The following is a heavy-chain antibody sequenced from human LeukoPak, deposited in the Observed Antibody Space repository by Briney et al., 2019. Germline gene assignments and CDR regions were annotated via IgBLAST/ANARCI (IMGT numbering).Heavy chain of an antibody. J-gene: IGHJ4*02. Sequence: QSGGSLRLSCAASGFTFSSYTMTWVRQAPGKGLEWVSTISGSGGSPYYADSVKGRFTISRDNSKNTLYLQMNSLRAEDTAVYYCAKVVVVPAATTKTYYFDYWGQGTLVTVSS. CDR3: AKVVVVPAATTKTYYFDY. CDR2: ISGSGGSP. CDR1: GFTFSSYT. D-gene: IGHD2-2*01. V-gene: IGHV3-23*01.